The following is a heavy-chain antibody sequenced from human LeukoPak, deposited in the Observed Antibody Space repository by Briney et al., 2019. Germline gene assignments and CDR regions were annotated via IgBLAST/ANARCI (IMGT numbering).Heavy chain of an antibody. CDR2: ISSSGNTI. J-gene: IGHJ4*02. V-gene: IGHV3-48*03. D-gene: IGHD6-19*01. Sequence: GGSLRLSCAASGFTFSSYEMNGVRQAPGKGLEWGSYISSSGNTIYYADSLKGRFTISRDNAKNSLYLQMNSLRAEDTAVYYCARQGSSGWYMGYFDYWGQGALVTVSS. CDR1: GFTFSSYE. CDR3: ARQGSSGWYMGYFDY.